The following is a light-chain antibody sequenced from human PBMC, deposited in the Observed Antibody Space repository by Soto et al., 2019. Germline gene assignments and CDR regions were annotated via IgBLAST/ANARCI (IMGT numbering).Light chain of an antibody. V-gene: IGKV2-28*01. CDR3: MQALQTPWT. J-gene: IGKJ1*01. CDR2: LGS. Sequence: DIVMTQSPLSLPVTPGEPASISCRSSQSLLNSNGYNYFHWYLQKPGQSPQVLIYLGSNRASGIPERFSGSGSGTDFTLKISRVEAEDVGVYYCMQALQTPWTFGQGTKVEIK. CDR1: QSLLNSNGYNY.